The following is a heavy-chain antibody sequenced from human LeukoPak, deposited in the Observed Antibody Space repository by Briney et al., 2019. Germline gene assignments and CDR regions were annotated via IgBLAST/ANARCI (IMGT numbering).Heavy chain of an antibody. V-gene: IGHV4-38-2*01. CDR3: ARHLSIFGVVITIDAFDI. CDR1: GYSISSGYY. Sequence: SETPSLTCAVSGYSISSGYYWGWIRQPPGKGLEWIGSIYHSGSTYYNPSLKSRVTISVDTSKNQFSLKLSSVTAADTAVYYCARHLSIFGVVITIDAFDIWGQGTMVTVSS. D-gene: IGHD3-3*01. CDR2: IYHSGST. J-gene: IGHJ3*02.